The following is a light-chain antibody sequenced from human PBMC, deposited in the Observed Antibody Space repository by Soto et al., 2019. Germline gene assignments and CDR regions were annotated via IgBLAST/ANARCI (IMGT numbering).Light chain of an antibody. CDR2: TNN. CDR3: AAWDDSLNGPV. J-gene: IGLJ3*02. CDR1: SSNIDSNT. Sequence: QSVLTQPPSASGTPGQRVTISCSGSSSNIDSNTVNWYQQLPGTAPKLLIYTNNQRPSGVPDRFSGSKSGTSASLAISGLQSEDEADYYCAAWDDSLNGPVFGGGTQLTVL. V-gene: IGLV1-44*01.